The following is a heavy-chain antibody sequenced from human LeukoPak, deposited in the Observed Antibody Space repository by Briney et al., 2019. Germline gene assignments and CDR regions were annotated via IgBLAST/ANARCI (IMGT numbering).Heavy chain of an antibody. J-gene: IGHJ4*02. V-gene: IGHV1-18*01. CDR2: ISGYNGNT. CDR1: GYTFISYG. CDR3: ARLSGSYYIFDY. D-gene: IGHD1-26*01. Sequence: GASVKVSCKASGYTFISYGISWVRQAPGQGLEWMGWISGYNGNTNYAQNLQGRVTMTTDTSTSTAYMELRSLRSDDAAVYYCARLSGSYYIFDYWGQGTLVTVSS.